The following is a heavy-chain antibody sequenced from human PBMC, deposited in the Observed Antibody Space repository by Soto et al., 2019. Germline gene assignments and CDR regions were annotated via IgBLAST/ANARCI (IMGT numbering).Heavy chain of an antibody. Sequence: QVQLVQSGAEMKQPGASVKVSCKTYGYAFSGYRLSWVRQGPGQGLEWMEWISGYNGNTEYAQKFQGRVTITKDTSTSTAYMELRSLRSDDTAVYYCARDLGPPNWFDSWGQGTLVTVSS. D-gene: IGHD2-8*01. CDR1: GYAFSGYR. CDR3: ARDLGPPNWFDS. J-gene: IGHJ5*01. CDR2: ISGYNGNT. V-gene: IGHV1-18*01.